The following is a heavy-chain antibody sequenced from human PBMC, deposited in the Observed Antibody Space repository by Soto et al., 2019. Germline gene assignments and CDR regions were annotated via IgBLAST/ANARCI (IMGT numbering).Heavy chain of an antibody. CDR2: ISGSGGST. Sequence: PGGSLRLSCAASGFTFSSYAMSWVRQAPGKGLEWVSAISGSGGSTYYADSVKGRFTISRDNSKNTLYLQMNSLRAEDTAVYYCAKDPVFEYSSSSPPLIDYWGQGTLVTVSS. CDR1: GFTFSSYA. J-gene: IGHJ4*02. CDR3: AKDPVFEYSSSSPPLIDY. V-gene: IGHV3-23*01. D-gene: IGHD6-6*01.